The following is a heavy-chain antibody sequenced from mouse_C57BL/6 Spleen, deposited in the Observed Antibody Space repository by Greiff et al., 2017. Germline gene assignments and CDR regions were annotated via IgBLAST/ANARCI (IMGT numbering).Heavy chain of an antibody. V-gene: IGHV1-59*01. D-gene: IGHD1-1*01. CDR3: ARFITTVVARGFAY. CDR2: IDPSDSYT. J-gene: IGHJ3*01. CDR1: GYTFTSYW. Sequence: QVQLQQPGAELVRPGTSVKLSCKASGYTFTSYWMHWVKQRPGQGLEWIGVIDPSDSYTNYNQKFKGKATLTVDTSSSTAYMQLSSLTSEDSAVYYCARFITTVVARGFAYWGQGTLVTVSA.